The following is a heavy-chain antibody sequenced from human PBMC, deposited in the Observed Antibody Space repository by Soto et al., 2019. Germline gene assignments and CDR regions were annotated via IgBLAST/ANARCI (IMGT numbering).Heavy chain of an antibody. J-gene: IGHJ5*02. D-gene: IGHD3-3*01. Sequence: PSETLSLTCTVSGGSISSGGYYWSWIRQHPGKGLEWIGYIYYSGSTYYNPSLKSRVTISVDTSKNQFSLKLSSVTAADTAVYYCATLWSGYFEDRNWFDPWGQGTLVIVSS. V-gene: IGHV4-31*03. CDR1: GGSISSGGYY. CDR2: IYYSGST. CDR3: ATLWSGYFEDRNWFDP.